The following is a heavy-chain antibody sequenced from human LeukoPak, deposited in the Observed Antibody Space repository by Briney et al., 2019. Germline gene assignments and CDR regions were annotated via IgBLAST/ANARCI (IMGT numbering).Heavy chain of an antibody. CDR3: ARSRYCSGGSCYRFRRHFDY. CDR2: INHSGST. J-gene: IGHJ4*02. V-gene: IGHV4-34*01. D-gene: IGHD2-15*01. Sequence: SETLSLTCAVYGGSFCGYYWSWIRQPPGKGLEWIGEINHSGSTNYNPSLKSRVTISVDTSKNQFSLKLSSVTAADTAVYYCARSRYCSGGSCYRFRRHFDYWGQGTLVTVSS. CDR1: GGSFCGYY.